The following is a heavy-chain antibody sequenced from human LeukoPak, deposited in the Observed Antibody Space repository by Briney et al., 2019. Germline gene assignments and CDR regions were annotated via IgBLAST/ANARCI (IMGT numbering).Heavy chain of an antibody. CDR2: ISAYNGNT. D-gene: IGHD6-13*01. Sequence: ASVKVSCKASGYTFTSYGISWVRQAPGQGLEWMGWISAYNGNTNYAQKLQGRVTMTTDTSTSTAYMELRSLRSDDTAVYYCARDHRAAAALGNRFDPWGQGTLVTVSS. CDR1: GYTFTSYG. V-gene: IGHV1-18*01. J-gene: IGHJ5*02. CDR3: ARDHRAAAALGNRFDP.